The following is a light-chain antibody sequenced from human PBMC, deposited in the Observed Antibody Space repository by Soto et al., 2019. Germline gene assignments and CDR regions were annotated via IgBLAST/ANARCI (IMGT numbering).Light chain of an antibody. V-gene: IGKV1-6*01. J-gene: IGKJ1*01. Sequence: IQMTQSPSSLSASVGDRVTITCRASRYIRSDLSWYQQRPGQAPKVLIYTASSLQSGVPSRFSGSGSGTDFTLTISSLQPEDCETYYCLQDYNYPWTFGQGTKVEIK. CDR1: RYIRSD. CDR3: LQDYNYPWT. CDR2: TAS.